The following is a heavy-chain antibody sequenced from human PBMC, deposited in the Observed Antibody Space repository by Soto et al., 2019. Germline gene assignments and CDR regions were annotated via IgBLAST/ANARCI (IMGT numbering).Heavy chain of an antibody. CDR3: AREGSYSAYNFAHGIQLWSFDF. D-gene: IGHD5-12*01. CDR2: IFSSGST. Sequence: ETLSLACPVSGVSINTFYWSWVRQPSGKGLEWIGRIFSSGSTIFNPSLESRVAMSVDTSKNHFSLNLSSVTAADMAVYYCAREGSYSAYNFAHGIQLWSFDFWGQGALVTVYS. J-gene: IGHJ4*02. V-gene: IGHV4-4*07. CDR1: GVSINTFY.